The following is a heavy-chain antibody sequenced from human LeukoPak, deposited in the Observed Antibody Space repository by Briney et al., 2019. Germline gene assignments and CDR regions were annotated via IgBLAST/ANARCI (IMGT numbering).Heavy chain of an antibody. D-gene: IGHD6-13*01. V-gene: IGHV1-46*01. CDR3: ARVGYSSSYDN. Sequence: ASVKVSCKASGYTFTSYYIHWVRQSPGQGLEWMGIINPSGGSTSYAQKFQDRVTMTRDTSTSTVYMELSSLRSEDTAVYYCARVGYSSSYDNWGQGTLVTVSS. CDR1: GYTFTSYY. CDR2: INPSGGST. J-gene: IGHJ4*02.